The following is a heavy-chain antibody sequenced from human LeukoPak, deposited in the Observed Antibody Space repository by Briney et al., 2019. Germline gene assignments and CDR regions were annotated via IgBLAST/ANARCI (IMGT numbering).Heavy chain of an antibody. D-gene: IGHD5/OR15-5a*01. Sequence: GGSLRLSCAASGFRFSTYSMNWVRQAPGRGLEWISYISHSGGAEHYTDSAKGRFTISRDNAENALYLQMNRLRVEDTAVYFCARDSVFAFDYWSQGTLVTVSS. CDR1: GFRFSTYS. V-gene: IGHV3-48*01. CDR2: ISHSGGAE. J-gene: IGHJ4*02. CDR3: ARDSVFAFDY.